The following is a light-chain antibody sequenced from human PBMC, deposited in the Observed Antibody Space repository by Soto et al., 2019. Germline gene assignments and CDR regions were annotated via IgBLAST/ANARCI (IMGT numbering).Light chain of an antibody. Sequence: DTQMTQSPSSLSGSLPDRVSITWRASQRISSYLAWYQQKPGKAPKLLIYAASSLQTGVPSRFSGSGSGTDFTLTISCLQSEDFATYYCQQYYSYPVTFGPGTKVDIK. V-gene: IGKV1-39*01. CDR3: QQYYSYPVT. J-gene: IGKJ3*01. CDR1: QRISSY. CDR2: AAS.